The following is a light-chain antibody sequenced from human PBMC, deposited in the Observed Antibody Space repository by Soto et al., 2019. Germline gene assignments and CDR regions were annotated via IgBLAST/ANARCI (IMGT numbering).Light chain of an antibody. J-gene: IGKJ1*01. CDR1: QSVSSSY. Sequence: EIVLTQSPGTMSLSPGERATLSCRASQSVSSSYLAWNQQKPGQAPRLLIYGASSRATGIPDRFSGSGSGTDFTRTISRLEPEDFAVYYCQQYGSSPWTFGQGTKVEIK. CDR3: QQYGSSPWT. CDR2: GAS. V-gene: IGKV3-20*01.